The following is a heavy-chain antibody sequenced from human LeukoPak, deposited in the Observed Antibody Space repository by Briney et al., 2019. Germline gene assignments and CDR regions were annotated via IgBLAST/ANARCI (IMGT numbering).Heavy chain of an antibody. J-gene: IGHJ5*02. D-gene: IGHD3-22*01. CDR1: GGSINSDS. CDR2: IYYSGST. V-gene: IGHV4-59*08. CDR3: ARHGPYYDSSGYYYATRNWFDP. Sequence: SETLSLTCAVSGGSINSDSWSWIRQPPGKGLEWIGYIYYSGSTNYNPSLKSRVTISVDTSKNQFSLKLSSVTAADTAVYYCARHGPYYDSSGYYYATRNWFDPWGQGTLVTVSS.